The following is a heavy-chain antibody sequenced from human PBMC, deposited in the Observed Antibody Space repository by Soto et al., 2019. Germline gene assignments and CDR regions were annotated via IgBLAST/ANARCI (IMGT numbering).Heavy chain of an antibody. J-gene: IGHJ6*02. CDR3: VMVDNYVTPTPQDV. D-gene: IGHD3-16*01. CDR1: GYIFVNYG. Sequence: QVQLVQSGDEVKKPGASVKVSCKASGYIFVNYGIAWARQAPGQGLEWMGWISPYTGNTHSATKIQGRLTKTTDTSTSTAYMDLGSLTSDDTAVYYCVMVDNYVTPTPQDVWGQGTTVTVSS. V-gene: IGHV1-18*01. CDR2: ISPYTGNT.